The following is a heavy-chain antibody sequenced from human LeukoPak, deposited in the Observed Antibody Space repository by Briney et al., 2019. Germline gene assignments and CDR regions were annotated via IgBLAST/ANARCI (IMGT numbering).Heavy chain of an antibody. CDR1: GFTFSSYA. V-gene: IGHV3-64*01. CDR3: ARDANHDYFDY. Sequence: GGSLRLSCAASGFTFSSYAMDWVRQAPGRGLEYVSGISTDGGATYYANSVKGRFTISRDNSKYTLYLQMGSLRAEDMALYYCARDANHDYFDYWGQGTLVTVSS. CDR2: ISTDGGAT. J-gene: IGHJ4*02.